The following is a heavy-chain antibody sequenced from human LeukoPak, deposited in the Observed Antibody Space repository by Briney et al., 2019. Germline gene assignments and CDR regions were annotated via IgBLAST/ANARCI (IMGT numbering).Heavy chain of an antibody. V-gene: IGHV4-61*02. CDR3: ARVTYYYDSSGYGIDP. CDR2: IYTSGSI. CDR1: GGSISSGSYY. D-gene: IGHD3-22*01. Sequence: SQTLSLTCTVSGGSISSGSYYWGWIRRPAGKGLESNGRIYTSGSISYQRTLNSRATISVDTSKNQFSLKLSSVTAADTPVYYCARVTYYYDSSGYGIDPWGQGTLVTVSS. J-gene: IGHJ5*02.